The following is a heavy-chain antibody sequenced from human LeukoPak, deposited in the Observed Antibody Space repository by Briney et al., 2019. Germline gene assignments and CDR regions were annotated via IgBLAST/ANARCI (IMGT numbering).Heavy chain of an antibody. Sequence: GGSLRLSCAASGFPFSTYWITWVRQAPGKGLEWVANLKNDGSEKYYVDSVKGRFTISRDNAENSLFLQMNSLRVEDTAIYYCTRDSGLTGYDLLDYWGQGTLVTVSS. CDR2: LKNDGSEK. D-gene: IGHD5-12*01. CDR1: GFPFSTYW. V-gene: IGHV3-7*01. J-gene: IGHJ4*02. CDR3: TRDSGLTGYDLLDY.